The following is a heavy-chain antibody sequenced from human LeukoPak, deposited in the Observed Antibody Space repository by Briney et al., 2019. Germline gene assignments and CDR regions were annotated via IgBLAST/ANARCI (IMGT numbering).Heavy chain of an antibody. CDR2: IYYSGNT. D-gene: IGHD4-17*01. J-gene: IGHJ4*02. Sequence: PSETLSLTCTVSGGSVSGYYWSWIRQPPGKGLEWIGYIYYSGNTNYNPSLKSRLIVSLDTSKNHFSLKLNSVTAADTAVYYCARHKDSGDYPLDYWGQGILVSVSS. CDR3: ARHKDSGDYPLDY. V-gene: IGHV4-59*02. CDR1: GGSVSGYY.